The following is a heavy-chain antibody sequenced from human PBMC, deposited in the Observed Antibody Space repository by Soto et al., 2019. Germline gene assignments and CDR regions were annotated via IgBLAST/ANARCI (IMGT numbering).Heavy chain of an antibody. Sequence: GGSLRLSCAASGFTFSSYAMSWVRQAPGKGLEWVSAISGSGGSTYYADSVKGRFTISRDNSKNTLYLQMNSLRAEDTALYYCAKELEICSRPRCYSVQHWGKGTLVTVSS. CDR2: ISGSGGST. CDR3: AKELEICSRPRCYSVQH. J-gene: IGHJ1*01. D-gene: IGHD2-2*01. V-gene: IGHV3-23*01. CDR1: GFTFSSYA.